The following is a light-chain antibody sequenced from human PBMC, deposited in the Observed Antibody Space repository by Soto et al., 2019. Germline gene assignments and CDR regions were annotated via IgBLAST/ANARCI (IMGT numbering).Light chain of an antibody. Sequence: IRLKQSSVTLSLTPGERATLSCRARRSVSSSYLAWYQQKPGQPPKLLIYCASTRESGVPDRFSASGSGTDFTLTISSLQAEDVAVYYCQQYYSTPLTFGGGTKVDI. J-gene: IGKJ4*01. CDR2: CAS. CDR1: RSVSSSY. CDR3: QQYYSTPLT. V-gene: IGKV4-1*01.